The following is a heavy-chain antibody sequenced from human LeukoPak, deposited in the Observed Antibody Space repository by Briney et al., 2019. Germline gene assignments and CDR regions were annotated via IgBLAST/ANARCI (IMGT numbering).Heavy chain of an antibody. J-gene: IGHJ4*02. CDR2: IKSKKDGEIT. CDR1: GINFSNAW. Sequence: PGGSLRLSCAASGINFSNAWLTWVRQAPGKGLEWVGRIKSKKDGEITDYAAPVKGRFTISRDDSKDTLYLQMNSPKTEDTAVYYCSTGGGVLRFLGGQGTLVTVSS. V-gene: IGHV3-15*01. D-gene: IGHD3-3*01. CDR3: STGGGVLRFL.